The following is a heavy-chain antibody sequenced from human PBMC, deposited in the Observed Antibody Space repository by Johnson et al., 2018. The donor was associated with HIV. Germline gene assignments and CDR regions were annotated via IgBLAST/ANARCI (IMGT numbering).Heavy chain of an antibody. V-gene: IGHV3-48*04. D-gene: IGHD1-26*01. CDR2: ISSSDGTK. CDR3: ARFLSWGDAFDI. CDR1: GFTFSSYA. Sequence: QLVESGGGVVQPGRSLRLSCAASGFTFSSYAMHWVRQAPGKGLEWVSYISSSDGTKNYADSVKGRFTISRDNAKNSLYLQMNSLRAEDTAVYYCARFLSWGDAFDIWGQGTMVTVSS. J-gene: IGHJ3*02.